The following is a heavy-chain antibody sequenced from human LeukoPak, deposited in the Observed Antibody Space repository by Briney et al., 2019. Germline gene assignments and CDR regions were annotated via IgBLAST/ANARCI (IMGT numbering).Heavy chain of an antibody. Sequence: GGSLRLSCAASGFTFSSYSMNWVRQAPGKGLEWVSYISSSSSTIYYADSVKGRFTISRDNAKNSLYLQMNSLRAEDTAVYYCARGGRLDYSNYDRSLRDKYYMDVWGKGTTVTVSS. J-gene: IGHJ6*03. CDR2: ISSSSSTI. D-gene: IGHD4-11*01. CDR3: ARGGRLDYSNYDRSLRDKYYMDV. CDR1: GFTFSSYS. V-gene: IGHV3-48*04.